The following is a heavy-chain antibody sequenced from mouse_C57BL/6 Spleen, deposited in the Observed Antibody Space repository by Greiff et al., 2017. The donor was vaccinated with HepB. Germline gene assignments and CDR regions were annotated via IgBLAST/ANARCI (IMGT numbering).Heavy chain of an antibody. CDR3: ASVYYSNVAY. J-gene: IGHJ3*01. CDR2: IDPSDSYT. Sequence: QVQLQQPGAELVRPGTSVKLSCKASGYTFTSYWMHWVKQRPGQGLEWIGVIDPSDSYTNYNQKFKGKATLTVDPSSRTAYMQLSSLTSEDAAVYYCASVYYSNVAYWGQGTLVTVSA. CDR1: GYTFTSYW. V-gene: IGHV1-59*01. D-gene: IGHD2-5*01.